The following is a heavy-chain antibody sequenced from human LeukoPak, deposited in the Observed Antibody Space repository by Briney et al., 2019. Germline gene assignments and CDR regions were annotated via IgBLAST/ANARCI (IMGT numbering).Heavy chain of an antibody. Sequence: GGSLRLSCAASGFTFSSYSMNWVRQAPGQGLERVSYISSSSSTIYYADSVKGRFTISRDNAKDSLYLQMNRLRAEDTAVYYCARDLGYYYDSSGYSDYWGQGTLVTVSS. J-gene: IGHJ4*02. CDR2: ISSSSSTI. CDR1: GFTFSSYS. V-gene: IGHV3-48*01. D-gene: IGHD3-22*01. CDR3: ARDLGYYYDSSGYSDY.